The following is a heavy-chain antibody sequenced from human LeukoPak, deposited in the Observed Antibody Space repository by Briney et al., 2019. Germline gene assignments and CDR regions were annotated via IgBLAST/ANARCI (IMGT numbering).Heavy chain of an antibody. D-gene: IGHD2-2*01. CDR1: GFTFSSYG. V-gene: IGHV3-30*02. CDR3: AKDDLGDIVVVPAANFEDY. CDR2: IRYDGSNK. Sequence: QSGGSLRLSCAASGFTFSSYGMHWVRQAPGKGLEWVAFIRYDGSNKCYADSVKGRFTISRDNSKNTLYLQMNSLRAEDTAVYYCAKDDLGDIVVVPAANFEDYWGQGTLVTVSS. J-gene: IGHJ4*02.